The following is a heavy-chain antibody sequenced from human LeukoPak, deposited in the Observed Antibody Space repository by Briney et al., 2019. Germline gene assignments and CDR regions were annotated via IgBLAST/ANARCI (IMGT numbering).Heavy chain of an antibody. J-gene: IGHJ4*02. CDR2: IYYSGST. CDR1: GGSFSSSSYY. D-gene: IGHD3-22*01. CDR3: ARAGYHYDTSGYYELHY. V-gene: IGHV4-39*07. Sequence: SETLSLTCTVSGGSFSSSSYYWGWIRQPPGKGLEWIGSIYYSGSTYYNPSLKSRVTISVDTSKNQLSLKLSSVTAADTAVYYCARAGYHYDTSGYYELHYWGQGTLVTVSS.